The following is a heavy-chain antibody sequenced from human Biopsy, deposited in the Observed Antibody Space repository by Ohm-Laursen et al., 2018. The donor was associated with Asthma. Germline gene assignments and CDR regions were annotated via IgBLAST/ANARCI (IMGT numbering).Heavy chain of an antibody. CDR3: ARIPRRSGSYCVDY. V-gene: IGHV4-31*03. J-gene: IGHJ4*02. CDR1: GDSITSGGCC. Sequence: SQTLSLPCTVSGDSITSGGCCWNWIRQHPGKGLEWIGYIHHSGTSYFNPPLKSRVSFSRDTSKNQFSLRLSSVTAADTAMYYCARIPRRSGSYCVDYWGQGTLVTVSS. D-gene: IGHD3-22*01. CDR2: IHHSGTS.